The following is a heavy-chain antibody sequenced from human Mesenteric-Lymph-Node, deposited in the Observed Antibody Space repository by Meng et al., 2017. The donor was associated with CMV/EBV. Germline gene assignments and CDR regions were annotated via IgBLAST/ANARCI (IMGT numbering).Heavy chain of an antibody. CDR2: IRYDGTNK. V-gene: IGHV3-30*02. J-gene: IGHJ4*02. CDR1: GFTFSNYA. CDR3: AKERVSAAVKHGDFDY. D-gene: IGHD2-2*01. Sequence: SWGASGFTFSNYAMHWVRQAPGKGLEWVAIIRYDGTNKYYADSVKGRFTISRDNSKNTLFLQMNSRRAEDTAVYSCAKERVSAAVKHGDFDYWGQGTLVTVSS.